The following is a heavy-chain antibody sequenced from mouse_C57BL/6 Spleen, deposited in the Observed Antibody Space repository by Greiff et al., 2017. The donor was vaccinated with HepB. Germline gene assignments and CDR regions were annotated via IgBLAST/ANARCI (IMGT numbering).Heavy chain of an antibody. V-gene: IGHV3-6*01. CDR1: GYSITSGYY. Sequence: EVQLQESGPGLVKPSQSLSLTCSVTGYSITSGYYWNWIRQFPGNKLEWMGYISYDGSNNYNPSLKNRISITRDTSKNQFFLKLNSVTTEDTATYYCAMLDYYGSSLDYWGQGTTLTVSS. J-gene: IGHJ2*01. CDR3: AMLDYYGSSLDY. D-gene: IGHD1-1*01. CDR2: ISYDGSN.